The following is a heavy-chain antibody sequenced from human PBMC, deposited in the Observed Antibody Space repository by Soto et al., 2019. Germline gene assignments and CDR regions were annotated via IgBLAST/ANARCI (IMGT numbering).Heavy chain of an antibody. Sequence: GGSLRLSCAASGFTFSDYNMNWVRQAPGKGLEWVSSITRGGVNIYTADSLKGRFTISSDNAKNSLYLQMNSLRAEDTAAYYCARGLGLYAMDVWGQGTTVTVSS. J-gene: IGHJ6*02. CDR2: ITRGGVNI. CDR1: GFTFSDYN. CDR3: ARGLGLYAMDV. D-gene: IGHD3-9*01. V-gene: IGHV3-21*01.